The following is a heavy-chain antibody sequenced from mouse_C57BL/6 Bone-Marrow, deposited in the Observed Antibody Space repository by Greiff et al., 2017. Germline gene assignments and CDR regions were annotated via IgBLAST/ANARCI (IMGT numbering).Heavy chain of an antibody. D-gene: IGHD2-4*01. J-gene: IGHJ2*01. Sequence: VQLQQSGAELARPGASVKLSCKASGYTFKSYGISWVKQRTGQGLEWIGEIYPRSGNTYYNEKFKGKATLTADKSSSTAYMELRSLTSEATAIYFCASYDYDGDYWGQGTTLTVSS. CDR2: IYPRSGNT. CDR3: ASYDYDGDY. CDR1: GYTFKSYG. V-gene: IGHV1-81*01.